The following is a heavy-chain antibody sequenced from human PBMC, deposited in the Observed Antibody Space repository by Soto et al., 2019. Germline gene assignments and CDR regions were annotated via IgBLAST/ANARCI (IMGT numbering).Heavy chain of an antibody. V-gene: IGHV1-69*12. J-gene: IGHJ2*01. CDR2: IIPIFGTA. CDR1: GGTFSSYT. CDR3: ARGNHRWLQLWYFDL. Sequence: QVQLVQSGAEVKKPGSSVTVSCKASGGTFSSYTISWVRQAPGQGLEWMGGIIPIFGTANYAQKFQGRVTITAVESTSTAYMELSSLRSEDTAVYYCARGNHRWLQLWYFDLWGRGTLVTVSS. D-gene: IGHD5-12*01.